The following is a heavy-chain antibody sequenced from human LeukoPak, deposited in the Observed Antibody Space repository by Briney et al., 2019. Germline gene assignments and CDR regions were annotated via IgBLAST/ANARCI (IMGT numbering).Heavy chain of an antibody. CDR2: INPNSGGT. CDR3: ARVCEYSITPGDYYYGMDV. V-gene: IGHV1-2*02. D-gene: IGHD6-6*01. J-gene: IGHJ6*02. Sequence: ASVNVSCKASGYTFTGYYMHWVRQAPGQGLGWMGWINPNSGGTNYAQQFQGRVTMTRDTSISTAYMELSRLRSDDTAVDYCARVCEYSITPGDYYYGMDVWGQGTTVTVSS. CDR1: GYTFTGYY.